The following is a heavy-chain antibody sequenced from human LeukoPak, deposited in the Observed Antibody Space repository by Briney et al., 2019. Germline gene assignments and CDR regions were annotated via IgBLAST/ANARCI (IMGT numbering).Heavy chain of an antibody. J-gene: IGHJ4*02. V-gene: IGHV3-23*01. CDR3: AKRASGSGTSLYYFDY. Sequence: GGSLRLSCAASGFTFSTYAMSWVRQAPGKGLEWVSGISDSGGSTFYADSVKGRFTISRDNSKNTLYLQMNSLRAEDTAVYYCAKRASGSGTSLYYFDYWGQGTLVTVSS. CDR1: GFTFSTYA. D-gene: IGHD3-10*01. CDR2: ISDSGGST.